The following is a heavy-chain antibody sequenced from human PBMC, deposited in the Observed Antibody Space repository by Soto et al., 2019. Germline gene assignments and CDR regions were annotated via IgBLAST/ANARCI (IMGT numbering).Heavy chain of an antibody. J-gene: IGHJ4*02. CDR2: INHSGST. Sequence: PSETLSLTCAVYGGSFSGYYWSWIRQPPGKGLEWIGEINHSGSTNYNPSLKSRVTISVDTSKNQFSLKLSSVTAADTAMYYCARHRGIPHYFDYWGQGTLVTVSS. D-gene: IGHD3-16*01. CDR3: ARHRGIPHYFDY. CDR1: GGSFSGYY. V-gene: IGHV4-34*01.